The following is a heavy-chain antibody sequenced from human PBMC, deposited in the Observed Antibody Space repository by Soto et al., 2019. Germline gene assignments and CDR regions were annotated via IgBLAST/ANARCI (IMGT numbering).Heavy chain of an antibody. Sequence: QITLKESGPTLVKPTQTLTLTCTFSGFSLSTSGVGVGWIRQPPGKALEWLALIYWNDDKRYSPSLKSRLTITQDTSKNQVVLTMTNMDPVDTATYYCAHYLYYYCSGKQFDPWGQGTLVTVSS. J-gene: IGHJ5*02. V-gene: IGHV2-5*01. CDR2: IYWNDDK. D-gene: IGHD3-10*01. CDR3: AHYLYYYCSGKQFDP. CDR1: GFSLSTSGVG.